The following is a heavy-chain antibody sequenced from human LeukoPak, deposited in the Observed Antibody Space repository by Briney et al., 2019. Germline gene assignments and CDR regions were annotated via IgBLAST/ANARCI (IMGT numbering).Heavy chain of an antibody. CDR3: ARAHYGSGSYPDY. V-gene: IGHV4-34*01. Sequence: SETLSLTCAVYGGSFSGYYWSWIRQPPGKGLEWIGEINHSGSTNYNPSLKSRVTISVDTSKNQFSLKLSSVTAADTAVYYCARAHYGSGSYPDYWGQGTLVTVSS. CDR2: INHSGST. CDR1: GGSFSGYY. D-gene: IGHD3-10*01. J-gene: IGHJ4*02.